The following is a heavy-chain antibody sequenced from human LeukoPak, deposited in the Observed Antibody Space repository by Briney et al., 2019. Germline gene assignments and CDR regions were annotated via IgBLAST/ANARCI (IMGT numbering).Heavy chain of an antibody. CDR3: ARDRSLYSSTWYVPRDGFDI. CDR2: INPSGGST. CDR1: GYTFTSYY. Sequence: GASVKVSCEASGYTFTSYYMHWVRQAPGQGLEWMGIINPSGGSTSYAQKFQGRVTMTRDMSTSTVYMELSSLRSEDTAVYYCARDRSLYSSTWYVPRDGFDIWGQGTMVTVSS. D-gene: IGHD6-13*01. V-gene: IGHV1-46*01. J-gene: IGHJ3*02.